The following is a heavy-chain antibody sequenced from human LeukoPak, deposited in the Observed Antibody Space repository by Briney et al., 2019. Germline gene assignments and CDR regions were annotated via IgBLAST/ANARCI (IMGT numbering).Heavy chain of an antibody. J-gene: IGHJ5*02. V-gene: IGHV4-34*01. CDR3: ARGRGVAAHNWFDP. CDR2: INHSGST. Sequence: LETLSLTCAVYGGSFSGYYWSWIRQPPGKGLEWIGEINHSGSTNYNPSLKSRVTVSVDTSKNQFSLKLSSVTAADTAVYYCARGRGVAAHNWFDPWGQGTLVTVSS. D-gene: IGHD6-6*01. CDR1: GGSFSGYY.